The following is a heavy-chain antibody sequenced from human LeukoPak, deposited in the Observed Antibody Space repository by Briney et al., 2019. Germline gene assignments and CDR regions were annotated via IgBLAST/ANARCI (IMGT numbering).Heavy chain of an antibody. V-gene: IGHV3-23*01. J-gene: IGHJ4*02. Sequence: GGSLRLSCAASGFTFSSYAMSRVRQAPGKGLEWVSTISGSGGSTYYADSVKGRFTISRDNSKNTLNLHMNSLLAEDSAVHYCAKGNIYCSTTSCFFHYWGQGTLVTVSS. CDR3: AKGNIYCSTTSCFFHY. CDR1: GFTFSSYA. D-gene: IGHD2-2*01. CDR2: ISGSGGST.